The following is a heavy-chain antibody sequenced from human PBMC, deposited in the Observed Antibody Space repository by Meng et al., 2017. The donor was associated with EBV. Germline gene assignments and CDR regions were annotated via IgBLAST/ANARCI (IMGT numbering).Heavy chain of an antibody. V-gene: IGHV1-69*06. Sequence: QGRLVQSGAEVNNPGSSVKVSCKASGGTFSSYAISWVRQAPGQGLEWMGWIIPIFGTANYAQKFQGRVAITADKSTSTAYMELSSLRSEDTAVYYCARAEIAAAGRLDYWGQGTLVTVSS. J-gene: IGHJ4*02. CDR3: ARAEIAAAGRLDY. CDR1: GGTFSSYA. CDR2: IIPIFGTA. D-gene: IGHD6-13*01.